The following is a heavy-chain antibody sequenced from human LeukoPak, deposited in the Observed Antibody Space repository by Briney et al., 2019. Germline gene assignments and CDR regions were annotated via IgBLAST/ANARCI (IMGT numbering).Heavy chain of an antibody. CDR1: GFTFSYYW. V-gene: IGHV3-7*01. Sequence: GGSLRLSCTASGFTFSYYWMSWVRQAPGKGLEWVANIKYDGSERYYVDSVKGRFTISRDNTKNSLYLQMNSLRAEDTAVYYCAREGYSSGWAGTIPFDYWGQGTLVTVSS. D-gene: IGHD6-19*01. CDR3: AREGYSSGWAGTIPFDY. J-gene: IGHJ4*02. CDR2: IKYDGSER.